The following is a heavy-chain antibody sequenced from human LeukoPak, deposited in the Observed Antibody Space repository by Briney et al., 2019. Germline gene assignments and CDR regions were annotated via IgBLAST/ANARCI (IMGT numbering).Heavy chain of an antibody. D-gene: IGHD2-2*01. J-gene: IGHJ3*02. V-gene: IGHV1-18*01. Sequence: ASVKVSCKASGYTFVTYGISWVRQAPGQGLEWMGWINPNSGGTNYAQKLQGRVTMTTDTSTSTAYMELRSLRSDDTAVYYCARDYGQYQLLSKAAFDIWGQGTMVTVSS. CDR1: GYTFVTYG. CDR2: INPNSGGT. CDR3: ARDYGQYQLLSKAAFDI.